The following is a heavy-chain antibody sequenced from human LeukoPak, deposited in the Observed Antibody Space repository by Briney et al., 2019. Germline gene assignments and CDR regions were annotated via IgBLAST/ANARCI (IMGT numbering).Heavy chain of an antibody. V-gene: IGHV3-7*04. D-gene: IGHD2-2*02. CDR2: IKHDGSEK. CDR3: AKDPGHCTSTFCYTNY. J-gene: IGHJ4*02. Sequence: GGSLRLSCAVSGFTFSSYWMSWVRQAPGKGLEWVANIKHDGSEKNYVDSVEGRFIISRDNAKNSLYLQMNSLRVEDTAVYYCAKDPGHCTSTFCYTNYWGQGTLVTVSS. CDR1: GFTFSSYW.